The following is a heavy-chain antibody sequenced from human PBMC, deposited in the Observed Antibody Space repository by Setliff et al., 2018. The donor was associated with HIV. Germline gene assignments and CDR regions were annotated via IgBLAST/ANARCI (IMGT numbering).Heavy chain of an antibody. Sequence: SVKVSCKTSGYTFTAYYIYWVRQAPGHGLELMGRIHPNTGSTNYLQKFQGRVSITRDTSMSTVYMTLTGLTSDDTAVYYCAKQGYADSLYAFDVWGQGTMVTVSS. D-gene: IGHD3-16*01. V-gene: IGHV1-2*06. CDR1: GYTFTAYY. J-gene: IGHJ3*01. CDR3: AKQGYADSLYAFDV. CDR2: IHPNTGST.